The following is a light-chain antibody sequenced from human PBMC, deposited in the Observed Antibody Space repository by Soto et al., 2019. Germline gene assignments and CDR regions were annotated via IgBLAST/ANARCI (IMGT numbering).Light chain of an antibody. J-gene: IGKJ1*01. CDR3: QQYNSYSWT. CDR1: QSISSW. CDR2: KAS. Sequence: DIHITLSLSTLSVSVGDRVTNTCRASQSISSWLAWYQQKPGKVPKLLIYKASSLESGVPSRFSGSGSGTEFTLTISSLQPDDFATYYCQQYNSYSWTFGQGTKVDIK. V-gene: IGKV1-5*03.